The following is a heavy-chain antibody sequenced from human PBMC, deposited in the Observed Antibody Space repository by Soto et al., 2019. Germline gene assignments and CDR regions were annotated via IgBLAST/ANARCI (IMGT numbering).Heavy chain of an antibody. CDR2: IRYDGTNK. CDR3: ARGIIAGAGRYYFGH. D-gene: IGHD6-13*01. Sequence: QVQLVESGGGVVQPGRSLRLSCAASGFTFSSYGMHWVRQAPGKGLEWVAVIRYDGTNKYYAESVKGRFTISRDTSKNTLYLQMSSLRRDDTAVYYCARGIIAGAGRYYFGHWGQGTLVTVSS. V-gene: IGHV3-33*01. J-gene: IGHJ4*02. CDR1: GFTFSSYG.